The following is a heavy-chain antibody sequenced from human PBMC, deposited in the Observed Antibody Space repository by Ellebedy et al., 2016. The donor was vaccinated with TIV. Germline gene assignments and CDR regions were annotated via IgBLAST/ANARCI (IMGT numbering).Heavy chain of an antibody. CDR1: GDSVSRYY. V-gene: IGHV4-59*02. CDR2: IYYSGIT. J-gene: IGHJ3*02. CDR3: ARNSPREYALEI. Sequence: SETLSLXXSVSGDSVSRYYWSWIRQPPGKGLEWIGYIYYSGITDYNPSLKSRVTMSVDTSKNQISLKLNSVTAADTAVYYCARNSPREYALEIWGQGTLVTVSP.